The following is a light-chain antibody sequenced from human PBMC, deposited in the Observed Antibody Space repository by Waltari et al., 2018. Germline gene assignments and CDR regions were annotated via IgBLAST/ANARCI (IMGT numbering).Light chain of an antibody. Sequence: QPLLTQSSSASASLVPLFKFTSPPRRLHSHYTIAWLHRQPWKAPRYLMKLEGSGSYKKGTGVPDRFSGSSSGADRYLTISNVQSEDEGDYYCETWDSNTYAVFGGGTKLTVL. CDR2: LEGSGSY. V-gene: IGLV4-60*03. J-gene: IGLJ2*01. CDR1: RLHSHYT. CDR3: ETWDSNTYAV.